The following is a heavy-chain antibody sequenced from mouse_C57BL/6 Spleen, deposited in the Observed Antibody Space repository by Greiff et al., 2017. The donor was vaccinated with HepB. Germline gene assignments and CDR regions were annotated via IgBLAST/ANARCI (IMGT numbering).Heavy chain of an antibody. D-gene: IGHD2-5*01. CDR3: ARYSNYEGAMDD. V-gene: IGHV1-55*01. CDR2: IYPGSGST. CDR1: GYTFTSYW. Sequence: QVQLQQPGAELVKPGASVKMSCKASGYTFTSYWITWVKQRPGQGLEWIGDIYPGSGSTNYNEKFKSKATLTVDTSSSTAYMQLSSLTSEDSAVYYCARYSNYEGAMDDWGQGTSVTVSS. J-gene: IGHJ4*01.